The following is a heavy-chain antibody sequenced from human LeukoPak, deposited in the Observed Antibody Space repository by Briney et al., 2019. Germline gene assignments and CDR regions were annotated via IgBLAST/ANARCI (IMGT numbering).Heavy chain of an antibody. CDR2: ISSSGSTI. CDR1: GFTFSDYY. Sequence: GGSLRLSCAASGFTFSDYYMSWIRQAPGKGLEWFSCISSSGSTIYYADSVRGRFTISRDNAKNSLYLQMNSLRAEDTAFYYCTRVSGSYFSDVWGKGTTVTVSS. CDR3: TRVSGSYFSDV. J-gene: IGHJ6*04. V-gene: IGHV3-11*01. D-gene: IGHD1-26*01.